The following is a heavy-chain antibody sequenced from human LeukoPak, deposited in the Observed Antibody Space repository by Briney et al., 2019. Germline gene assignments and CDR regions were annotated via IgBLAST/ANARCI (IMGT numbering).Heavy chain of an antibody. CDR3: ACYYDSSGYRFDY. J-gene: IGHJ4*02. Sequence: SGTLSLTCAVSGGSISSNNWWSWVRQPPGKGLEWIGEISHTGSTNYNPSLKSRVSMSVDKSKNQFSLKLSSVTAADTAVYYCACYYDSSGYRFDYWGQGALVTVSS. CDR2: ISHTGST. D-gene: IGHD3-22*01. CDR1: GGSISSNNW. V-gene: IGHV4-4*02.